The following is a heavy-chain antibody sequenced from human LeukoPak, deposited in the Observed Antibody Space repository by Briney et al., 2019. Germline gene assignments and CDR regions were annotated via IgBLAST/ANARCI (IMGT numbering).Heavy chain of an antibody. CDR1: GASVTMGSYY. CDR3: ARPFQDYDKGTFFYFFDF. J-gene: IGHJ4*02. CDR2: FHFSGST. V-gene: IGHV4-39*01. Sequence: SETLSLTCSVSGASVTMGSYYWAWIRQPPGKGLEWIGTFHFSGSTYYNPSLKSRVTISVDTSKNSVSLMLRSVTAADTAVYFCARPFQDYDKGTFFYFFDFWGQGILVTVSS. D-gene: IGHD3-22*01.